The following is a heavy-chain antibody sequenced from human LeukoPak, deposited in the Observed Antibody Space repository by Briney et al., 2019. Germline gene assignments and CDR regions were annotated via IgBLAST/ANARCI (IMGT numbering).Heavy chain of an antibody. CDR3: ARGRVGALRRWFDP. CDR1: GGSFSGCY. CDR2: INHSGST. D-gene: IGHD1-26*01. V-gene: IGHV4-34*01. Sequence: SETLSLTCAVYGGSFSGCYWSWIRQPPGKGLEWIGEINHSGSTNYNPSLKSRVTISLDTSKNQFSLKLTSVTAADTAVYYCARGRVGALRRWFDPWGQGTLVTVSS. J-gene: IGHJ5*02.